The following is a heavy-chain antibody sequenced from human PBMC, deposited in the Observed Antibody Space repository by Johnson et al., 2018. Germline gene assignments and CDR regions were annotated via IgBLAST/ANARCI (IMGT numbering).Heavy chain of an antibody. CDR3: ARDIVVRGVLPQYYMDV. CDR2: ISSSGSTI. CDR1: GFTFSDYY. V-gene: IGHV3-11*04. D-gene: IGHD3-10*01. Sequence: QVQLVESGGGVVQPGRSXRLSCAASGFTFSDYYMSWIRQAPGKGLEGVSYISSSGSTIYYADSVKGRSTISRDNAKNSLYLQMNSLRAEDTAVYYCARDIVVRGVLPQYYMDVWGKGTTVTVSS. J-gene: IGHJ6*03.